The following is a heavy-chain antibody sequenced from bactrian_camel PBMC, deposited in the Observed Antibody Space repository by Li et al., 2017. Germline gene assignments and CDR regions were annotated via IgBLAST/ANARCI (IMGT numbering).Heavy chain of an antibody. V-gene: IGHV3S25*01. Sequence: QLVESGGGSVQPGGSLRLSCAASGFTFSSNWMYWVRQAPGKGFEWVSSIKSDGGTTYYADSVKGRFTISRDNAKNTGYLQMNGLVPEDTAVYYCVRDPVGDYYSDYTGPSDVWGQGTQVTVS. CDR2: IKSDGGTT. CDR1: GFTFSSNW. CDR3: VRDPVGDYYSDYTGPSDV. D-gene: IGHD4*01. J-gene: IGHJ4*01.